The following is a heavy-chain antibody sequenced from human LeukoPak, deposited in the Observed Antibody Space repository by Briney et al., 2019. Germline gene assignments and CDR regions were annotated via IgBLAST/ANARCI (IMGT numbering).Heavy chain of an antibody. CDR3: ARARDGYNYPDY. CDR2: IYYSGST. CDR1: GGSVSSGSYY. V-gene: IGHV4-61*01. J-gene: IGHJ4*02. D-gene: IGHD5-24*01. Sequence: SETLSLTCTVSGGSVSSGSYYWSWIRQPPGKGLEWIGYIYYSGSTNYNPSLKSRVTISVDTSKNQFSLKLSSVTAADTAVYYCARARDGYNYPDYWGQGTLVTVSS.